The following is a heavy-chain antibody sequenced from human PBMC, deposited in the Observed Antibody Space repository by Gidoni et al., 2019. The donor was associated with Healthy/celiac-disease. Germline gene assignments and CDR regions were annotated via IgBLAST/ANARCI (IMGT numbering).Heavy chain of an antibody. V-gene: IGHV5-51*01. CDR3: ARQAEQGHGDLDP. Sequence: EVQLVQSGAEVNKPGESLKISCKGSGYRFTSYWIGWVRQMPGKGLEWMWIIYPGYSDTRYSPSFQGQVTISADKSISTAYLQWSSLKASDTAMYYCARQAEQGHGDLDPWGQGTLVTVPS. D-gene: IGHD4-17*01. J-gene: IGHJ5*02. CDR2: IYPGYSDT. CDR1: GYRFTSYW.